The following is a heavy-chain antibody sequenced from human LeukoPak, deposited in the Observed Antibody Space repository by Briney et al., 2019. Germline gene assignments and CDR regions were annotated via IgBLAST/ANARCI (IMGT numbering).Heavy chain of an antibody. J-gene: IGHJ6*02. CDR2: ISFDGSNK. D-gene: IGHD2-15*01. Sequence: GGSLRLSCAASGFTLSSYGMHWVRQASGKGLEWVAVISFDGSNKYYADSVKGRFTISRDDSNNTLYLQMNSLRAEDTALYYCAKDRGYCSGGGCYSYYYYGMDVWGQGTTVTVSS. CDR3: AKDRGYCSGGGCYSYYYYGMDV. CDR1: GFTLSSYG. V-gene: IGHV3-30*18.